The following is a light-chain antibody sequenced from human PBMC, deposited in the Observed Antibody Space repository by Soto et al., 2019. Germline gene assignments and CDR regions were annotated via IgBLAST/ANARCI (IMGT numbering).Light chain of an antibody. V-gene: IGKV3-20*01. J-gene: IGKJ1*01. CDR2: GTS. CDR3: QQYGSSPRT. CDR1: QNVGSRY. Sequence: EIVLTQSPGTLSLSPGERATLSCRPSQNVGSRYLAWYQQKPGQAPRLLIYGTSNRATGIPDRFSGSGSGTDFSLTISSLEPGDLAVYYCQQYGSSPRTFGQGTKVDI.